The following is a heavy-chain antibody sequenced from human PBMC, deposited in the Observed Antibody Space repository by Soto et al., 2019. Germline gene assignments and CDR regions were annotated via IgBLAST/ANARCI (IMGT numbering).Heavy chain of an antibody. V-gene: IGHV4-59*01. D-gene: IGHD1-26*01. CDR3: ARSLYSGSYTNWFDP. Sequence: PSETLSLTCTVSGGSISSYYWSWIRQPPGKGLEYIGYIYYSGSTNYNPSLKSRVTISVDTSKKQFSLKLSSVNAADTAVYYCARSLYSGSYTNWFDPWGQGTLVTVS. CDR1: GGSISSYY. J-gene: IGHJ5*02. CDR2: IYYSGST.